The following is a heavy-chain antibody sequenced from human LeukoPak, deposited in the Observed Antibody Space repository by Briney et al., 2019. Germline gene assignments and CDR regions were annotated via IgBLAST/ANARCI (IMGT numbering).Heavy chain of an antibody. CDR3: ATVDYYDSIDLALGY. D-gene: IGHD3-22*01. CDR2: FDPEDGET. Sequence: GASVTVSCKVSGYTLTELSMHWVRQAPGKGLEWMGGFDPEDGETIYAQKFQGRVTMTEDTSTDTAYMELSSLRSEDTAVYYCATVDYYDSIDLALGYWGQGTLVTVSS. V-gene: IGHV1-24*01. J-gene: IGHJ4*02. CDR1: GYTLTELS.